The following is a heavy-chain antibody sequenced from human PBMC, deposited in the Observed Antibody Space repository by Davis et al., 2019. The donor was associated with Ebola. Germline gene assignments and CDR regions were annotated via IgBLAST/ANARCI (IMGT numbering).Heavy chain of an antibody. V-gene: IGHV3-21*01. CDR1: GFTFSTYS. D-gene: IGHD2-21*02. CDR3: VRDPALVVTGGGWFFGL. CDR2: ISSDSYFI. Sequence: GESLKISCVASGFTFSTYSMNWVRQAPGKGLEWVSSISSDSYFIYYADSLKGRFTVSRDNAKNSLYLQMNSLRAEDTAVYYCVRDPALVVTGGGWFFGLWGRGTLVTVSS. J-gene: IGHJ2*01.